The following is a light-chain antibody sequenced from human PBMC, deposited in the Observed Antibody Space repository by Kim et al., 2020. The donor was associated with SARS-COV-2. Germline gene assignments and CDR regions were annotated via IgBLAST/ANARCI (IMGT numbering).Light chain of an antibody. Sequence: SYELTQPPSVSVSPGQTARITCSGDALPKQYAYWYQQKPGQAPVLVIYKDSERPSGIPERFSGSSSGTTVTLTISGGQAEDEADYYCQSADSSGTYWVFG. J-gene: IGLJ3*02. V-gene: IGLV3-25*03. CDR2: KDS. CDR3: QSADSSGTYWV. CDR1: ALPKQY.